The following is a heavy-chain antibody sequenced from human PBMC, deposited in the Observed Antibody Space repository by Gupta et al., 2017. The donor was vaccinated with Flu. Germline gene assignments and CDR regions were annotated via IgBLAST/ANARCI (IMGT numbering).Heavy chain of an antibody. J-gene: IGHJ3*02. Sequence: EEQVVESGGALVQPGGSLTLSCAASGFSVGGNVMGWVRQAPGRGLECVSLTYTGGNTLYADSVKGRFTISRDNSKNTMSLQMNSLRPEDTAVYYCARGPNFDTWGRGTMVTVSS. CDR2: TYTGGNT. CDR1: GFSVGGNV. CDR3: ARGPNFDT. V-gene: IGHV3-66*02.